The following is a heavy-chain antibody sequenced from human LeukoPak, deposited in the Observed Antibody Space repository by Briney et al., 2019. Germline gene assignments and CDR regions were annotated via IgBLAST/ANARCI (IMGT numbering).Heavy chain of an antibody. CDR2: ISSSGYPI. D-gene: IGHD3-10*01. Sequence: GGSLRLSCAASGFTLNWVRQAPGKGLEWVAFISSSGYPIYYADSVKGRFTISRDNAERSLFLQMNSLRVEDTAVYYCARGSLRLRAYYFDYWGQGTLVTVSS. CDR3: ARGSLRLRAYYFDY. CDR1: GFTL. J-gene: IGHJ4*02. V-gene: IGHV3-48*03.